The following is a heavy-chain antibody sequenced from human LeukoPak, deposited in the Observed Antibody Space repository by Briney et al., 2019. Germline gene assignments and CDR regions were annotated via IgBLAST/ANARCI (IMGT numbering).Heavy chain of an antibody. Sequence: PSQTLSLTCTVSGGSISSGDYYWSWIRQPPGKGLKWIGYIYYSGSTYYNPSLKSRVTISVDTSKNQFSLKVSSVTAAATAVYYCSRRGYSGHGPFFDYWGQGTLVTVSP. CDR3: SRRGYSGHGPFFDY. CDR1: GGSISSGDYY. D-gene: IGHD5-12*01. V-gene: IGHV4-30-4*08. J-gene: IGHJ4*02. CDR2: IYYSGST.